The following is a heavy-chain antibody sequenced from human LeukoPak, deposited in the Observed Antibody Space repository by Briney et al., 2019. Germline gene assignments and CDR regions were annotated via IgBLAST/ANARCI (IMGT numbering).Heavy chain of an antibody. CDR3: ARDSNYYDSSGYYYGSAFDI. CDR2: IKQDGSEK. D-gene: IGHD3-22*01. CDR1: GFIFSSYW. Sequence: GGSLRLSCAASGFIFSSYWMSWVRQAPGKGLEWVANIKQDGSEKYYVDSVKGRFTISRDNAKNSLYLQMNSLRAEDTAVYYCARDSNYYDSSGYYYGSAFDIWGQGTMVTVSS. J-gene: IGHJ3*02. V-gene: IGHV3-7*01.